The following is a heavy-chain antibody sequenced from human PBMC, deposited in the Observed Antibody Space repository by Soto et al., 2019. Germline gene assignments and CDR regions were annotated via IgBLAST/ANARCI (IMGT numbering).Heavy chain of an antibody. CDR2: VTGSGGQI. CDR1: GFTISTFA. V-gene: IGHV3-23*01. J-gene: IGHJ5*02. D-gene: IGHD2-21*01. Sequence: MRLSCAASGFTISTFAMTWVRQAPGKGLECVSGVTGSGGQIHYADSVKGRFTISKDNSKNTLYLQMSNLREEDTALYYCAKDAVYKDGLWLMDSWGQGTLVTVSS. CDR3: AKDAVYKDGLWLMDS.